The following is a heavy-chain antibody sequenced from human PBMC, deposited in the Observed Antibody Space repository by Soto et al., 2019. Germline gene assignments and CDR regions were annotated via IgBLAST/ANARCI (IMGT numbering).Heavy chain of an antibody. CDR3: ARDFQPYCSSSSCSENWFDP. CDR1: GFTFSSYA. V-gene: IGHV3-23*01. CDR2: ISGSGGST. J-gene: IGHJ5*02. D-gene: IGHD2-2*01. Sequence: GGSLRLSCAASGFTFSSYAMNWVRRAPGKGLEWVSVISGSGGSTYYADSVKGRFTISRDSSKNTLYLQMNSLRAEDTAVYYCARDFQPYCSSSSCSENWFDPWGQGTLVTVSS.